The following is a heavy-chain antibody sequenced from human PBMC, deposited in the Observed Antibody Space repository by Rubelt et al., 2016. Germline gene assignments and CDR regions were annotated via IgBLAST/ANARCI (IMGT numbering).Heavy chain of an antibody. CDR3: ARSPRYDFEDNWFDP. V-gene: IGHV1-46*01. CDR1: GYTFTSYY. J-gene: IGHJ5*02. CDR2: INPSGGST. Sequence: QVQLVQSGAEVKKPGAAVKVSCKASGYTFTSYYMHWVRQAPGKGLEWMGIINPSGGSTSYAQQYQGSSTMTSDTSTSTVYMELRSLRSEDTAVYYCARSPRYDFEDNWFDPWGQGTLVTVSS. D-gene: IGHD3-3*01.